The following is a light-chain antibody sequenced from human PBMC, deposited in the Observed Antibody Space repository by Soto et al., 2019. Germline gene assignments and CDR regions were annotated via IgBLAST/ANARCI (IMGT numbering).Light chain of an antibody. V-gene: IGKV1-5*01. Sequence: DIQMTQSPSTLSASVGDRVTITCRASQNINNWLAWYQHKPGKAPKILIYDASALESGVPSRFSGSGSGTEFTLTLSSLQTDDFATYYCQQYNLAFRQGTTVDIK. CDR2: DAS. CDR1: QNINNW. J-gene: IGKJ1*01. CDR3: QQYNLA.